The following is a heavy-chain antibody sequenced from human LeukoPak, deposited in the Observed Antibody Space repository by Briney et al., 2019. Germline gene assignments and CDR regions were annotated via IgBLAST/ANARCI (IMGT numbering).Heavy chain of an antibody. D-gene: IGHD5-18*01. V-gene: IGHV4-39*01. CDR1: GGSISSSSYY. J-gene: IGHJ6*03. CDR3: ARHGRYSYGYGNYYYYMDV. CDR2: IYYSGST. Sequence: SETLSLTCTVSGGSISSSSYYWGWLRQPPGKGLEWIGSIYYSGSTYYNPSLKSRVTISVDTSKNQFSLKLSSVTAAHTAVYYCARHGRYSYGYGNYYYYMDVWGKGTTVTVSS.